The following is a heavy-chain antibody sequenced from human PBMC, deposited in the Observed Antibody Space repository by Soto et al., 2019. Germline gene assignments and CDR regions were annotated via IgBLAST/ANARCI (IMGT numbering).Heavy chain of an antibody. CDR1: GNTFTYFY. D-gene: IGHD3-9*01. J-gene: IGHJ4*02. Sequence: ASVKVSCKCSGNTFTYFYLHWVRQAPGQALEKMGWIAPFNGNTKYAQKLQDRVTFTGDTSLNTAYMELSSLRSEDTAMFYCASGRYDATGYFDYWGQGSLVTV. CDR3: ASGRYDATGYFDY. CDR2: IAPFNGNT. V-gene: IGHV1-45*02.